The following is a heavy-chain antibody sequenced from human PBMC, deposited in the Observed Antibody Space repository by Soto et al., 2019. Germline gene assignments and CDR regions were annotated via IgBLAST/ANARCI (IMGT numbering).Heavy chain of an antibody. CDR3: ATEHSYTSAFHY. V-gene: IGHV3-43*01. CDR2: IDWIGSHT. D-gene: IGHD2-21*01. CDR1: GFRFEQCT. J-gene: IGHJ4*02. Sequence: EVRLVESGGVVVQPGGSLRLSCAASGFRFEQCTMHWVRQVPGKGLEWVSLIDWIGSHTYYTDSVKGRFTISRDNNKNSLYLQMTSLRAEDSALYFCATEHSYTSAFHYWGQGTPVTVSS.